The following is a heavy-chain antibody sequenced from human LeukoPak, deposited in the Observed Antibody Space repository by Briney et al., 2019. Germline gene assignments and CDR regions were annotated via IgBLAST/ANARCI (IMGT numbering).Heavy chain of an antibody. CDR2: INSDGSST. Sequence: GSLRLSCAASGFTFSSYWMHWVRQAPGKGLVWVSRINSDGSSTSYADSVKGRFTISRDNAGGSLNLQMNSLTAEDTAVYFCVRTAKVAPNYHWFFDLWGRGTLVTVSS. CDR1: GFTFSSYW. D-gene: IGHD1-7*01. CDR3: VRTAKVAPNYHWFFDL. V-gene: IGHV3-74*01. J-gene: IGHJ2*01.